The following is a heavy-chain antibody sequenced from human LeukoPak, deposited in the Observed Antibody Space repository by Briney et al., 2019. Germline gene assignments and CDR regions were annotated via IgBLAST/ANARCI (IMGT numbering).Heavy chain of an antibody. CDR2: IYHSGST. J-gene: IGHJ4*02. CDR3: ARSAALNMADY. Sequence: SETLSLTCTVSGGSISSSSYYWGWIRQPPGKGLEWIGEIYHSGSTNYNPSLKSRVTISVDKSKNQFSLKLSSVTAADTAVYYCARSAALNMADYWGQGTLVTVSS. V-gene: IGHV4-39*07. CDR1: GGSISSSSYY. D-gene: IGHD6-13*01.